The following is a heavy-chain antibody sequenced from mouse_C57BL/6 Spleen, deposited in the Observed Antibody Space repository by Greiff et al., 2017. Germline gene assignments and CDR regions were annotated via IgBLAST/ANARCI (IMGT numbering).Heavy chain of an antibody. CDR3: ARKRIYYDYDEPFDY. D-gene: IGHD2-4*01. CDR2: INPSNGGT. J-gene: IGHJ2*01. Sequence: QVQLQQPGTELVKPGASVKLSCKASGYTFTSYWMHWVKQRPGQGLEWIGNINPSNGGTNYNEKFKSKATLTVDKSSSTAYMQLSSLTSEDSAVYYCARKRIYYDYDEPFDYWGQGTTLTVSS. V-gene: IGHV1-53*01. CDR1: GYTFTSYW.